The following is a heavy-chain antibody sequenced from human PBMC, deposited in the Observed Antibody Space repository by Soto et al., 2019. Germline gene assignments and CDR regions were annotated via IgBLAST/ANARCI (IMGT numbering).Heavy chain of an antibody. CDR3: AKTASMTIRDGFDH. CDR1: GFTFSSYA. Sequence: EVQVLESGGGLVQPGGSLRLSCAASGFTFSSYAMSWVRQAPGQGLEWVSAISGSGSNPYYADFVKGRFTISRDNSKNTLYLRMNSLRAEDTALYYCAKTASMTIRDGFDHLGQGTLVTFSS. V-gene: IGHV3-23*01. CDR2: ISGSGSNP. J-gene: IGHJ4*02. D-gene: IGHD4-17*01.